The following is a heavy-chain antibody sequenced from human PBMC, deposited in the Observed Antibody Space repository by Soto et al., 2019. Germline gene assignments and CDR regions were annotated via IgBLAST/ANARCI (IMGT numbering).Heavy chain of an antibody. V-gene: IGHV4-39*01. D-gene: IGHD2-8*01. CDR2: IYYTGIP. J-gene: IGHJ4*02. CDR1: GSSMNDSSFY. CDR3: ARSHYTYGLLIDY. Sequence: PSETLSLTCTVSGSSMNDSSFYLGWIRQPPGKGLEWIGSIYYTGIPYYNPSLKSRVSISIETSRNQFSLRLTSVTAADTAVYYCARSHYTYGLLIDYWGPGIMVTVSS.